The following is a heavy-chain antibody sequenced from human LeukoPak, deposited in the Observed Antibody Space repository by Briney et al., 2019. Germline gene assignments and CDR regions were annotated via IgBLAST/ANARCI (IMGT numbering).Heavy chain of an antibody. CDR2: IIPIFGTA. D-gene: IGHD2-21*02. Sequence: SVKVSCKASGGTFSSYAISWVRQAPGQGLEWMGGIIPIFGTANYAQKFQGRVTITADESTSTAYMELSSLRSEDTAVYYCARDLASCAGDCYSDGFDYWGQGTLVTVSS. CDR3: ARDLASCAGDCYSDGFDY. CDR1: GGTFSSYA. J-gene: IGHJ4*02. V-gene: IGHV1-69*13.